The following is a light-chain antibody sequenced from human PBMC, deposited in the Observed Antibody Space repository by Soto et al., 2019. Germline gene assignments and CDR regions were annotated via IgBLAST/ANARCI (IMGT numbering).Light chain of an antibody. J-gene: IGKJ1*01. CDR1: QDISKW. CDR2: DAS. CDR3: QQYDSFPWT. V-gene: IGKV1-5*01. Sequence: DIQMAQSPSTLSASVGDRVAITCRASQDISKWLAWYQQKPGKPPKLLIYDASGLDSGVPSRFSGSGYGTEFTLTISGLQPEDFATFYCQQYDSFPWTFGPGTKVDIK.